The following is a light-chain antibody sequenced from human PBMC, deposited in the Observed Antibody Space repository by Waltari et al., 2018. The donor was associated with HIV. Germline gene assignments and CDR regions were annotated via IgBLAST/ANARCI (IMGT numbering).Light chain of an antibody. CDR3: QQRSNWFT. V-gene: IGKV3-11*01. Sequence: EIVLTQSPSTVSLSLGERGTLSCTASKSVSSYLAWYKQKPGQAPRLLIYDPSNRTTGIPARFSGSGSGTDFTLTISGLEPEDFAVYCCQQRSNWFTFGGGTKVESK. CDR1: KSVSSY. CDR2: DPS. J-gene: IGKJ4*01.